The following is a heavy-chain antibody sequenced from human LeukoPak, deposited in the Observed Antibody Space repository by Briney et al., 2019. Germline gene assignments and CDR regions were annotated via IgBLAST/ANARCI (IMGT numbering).Heavy chain of an antibody. V-gene: IGHV1-69*06. D-gene: IGHD2-15*01. CDR1: GGTFSSYA. Sequence: SVKVSCKASGGTFSSYAISWVRQAPGQGLEWMGGIIPIFGTANYAQKFQGRVTITADKSTSTAYMELSSLRSEDTAVYYCARSEPLNCSGGSCTFDYWGQGTLVTVSS. J-gene: IGHJ4*02. CDR3: ARSEPLNCSGGSCTFDY. CDR2: IIPIFGTA.